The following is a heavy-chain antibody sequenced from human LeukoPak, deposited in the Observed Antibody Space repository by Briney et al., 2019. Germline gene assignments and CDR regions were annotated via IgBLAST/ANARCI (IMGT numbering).Heavy chain of an antibody. CDR1: GYTFTAYY. Sequence: GASVKVSCKASGYTFTAYYIHWVRQAPGQGLEWMGRINPNTGGTNYAQKFQGRVTMTRDTSITTAYMELSRLTSDDTAIYYCAKVPPSIIAAGNWLDPWGQGALVTVSS. V-gene: IGHV1-2*06. CDR2: INPNTGGT. D-gene: IGHD6-13*01. CDR3: AKVPPSIIAAGNWLDP. J-gene: IGHJ5*02.